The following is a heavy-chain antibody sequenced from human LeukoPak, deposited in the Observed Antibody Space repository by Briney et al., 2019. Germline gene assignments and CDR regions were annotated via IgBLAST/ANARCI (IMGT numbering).Heavy chain of an antibody. D-gene: IGHD3-10*01. CDR3: ARDRPVLLWFGEFDY. Sequence: GGSLRLSCAASGFTFDDYGMSWVRQAPGKGLEWVSGINWNGGSTGYADSVKGRFNISRDNAKNSLYLQMNSLRAEDTALYYCARDRPVLLWFGEFDYWGQGTLVTVSS. CDR1: GFTFDDYG. J-gene: IGHJ4*02. CDR2: INWNGGST. V-gene: IGHV3-20*04.